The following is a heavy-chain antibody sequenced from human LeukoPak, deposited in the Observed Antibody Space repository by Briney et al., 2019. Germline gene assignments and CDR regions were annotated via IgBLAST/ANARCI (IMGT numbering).Heavy chain of an antibody. J-gene: IGHJ4*02. CDR3: ARWVTASSIDY. V-gene: IGHV4-59*08. D-gene: IGHD6-6*01. CDR2: IDYSGST. CDR1: GGSISTYY. Sequence: NTSETLSLTCTVSGGSISTYYWRWNRQPPGKGLEWIGYIDYSGSTNYNPSLKSRVTISVDTSKNQFSLKLSSVTAADTAVYYCARWVTASSIDYWGQGTLVTVSS.